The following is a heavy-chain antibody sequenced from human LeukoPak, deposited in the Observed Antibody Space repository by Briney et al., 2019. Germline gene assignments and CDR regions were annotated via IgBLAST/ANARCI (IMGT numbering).Heavy chain of an antibody. CDR3: ARGRSNYYGMDV. D-gene: IGHD1-26*01. CDR2: IYSNGNT. V-gene: IGHV4-59*13. CDR1: DGSINSYY. Sequence: SEILSLTCSVSDGSINSYYWNWIRRPPGKGLEWIGYIYSNGNTNYSPSLKTRVTMSVATSKILFSLKVSSVTAADTAVYYCARGRSNYYGMDVWGQGTTVTVSS. J-gene: IGHJ6*02.